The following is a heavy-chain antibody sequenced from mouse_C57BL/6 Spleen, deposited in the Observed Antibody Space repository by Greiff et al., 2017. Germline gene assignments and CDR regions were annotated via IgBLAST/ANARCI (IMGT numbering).Heavy chain of an antibody. V-gene: IGHV1-19*01. CDR1: GYTFTDYY. D-gene: IGHD1-1*01. CDR2: INPYNGGT. CDR3: ARRHGSSSDWFAY. Sequence: VQLQQSGPVLVKPGASVKMSCTASGYTFTDYYMNWVKQSHGKSLEWIGVINPYNGGTSYNQKFKGKATLTVDTSSSTAYLELNSLTSADSAVYYCARRHGSSSDWFAYWGQGTLVTVSA. J-gene: IGHJ3*01.